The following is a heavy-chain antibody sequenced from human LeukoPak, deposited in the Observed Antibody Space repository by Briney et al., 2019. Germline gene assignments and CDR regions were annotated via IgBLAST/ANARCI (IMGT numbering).Heavy chain of an antibody. CDR3: ARHSYDSSGYYSGYYFDY. J-gene: IGHJ4*02. Sequence: SETLSLTCTVSGGSISSYYWSWIRQPPGKGLEWIGYIYYSGRTNYNPSLKSQVTISVDPSKNQLSLKLSSVTAADTAVYYCARHSYDSSGYYSGYYFDYWGQGTLVTVSS. CDR1: GGSISSYY. V-gene: IGHV4-59*08. CDR2: IYYSGRT. D-gene: IGHD3-22*01.